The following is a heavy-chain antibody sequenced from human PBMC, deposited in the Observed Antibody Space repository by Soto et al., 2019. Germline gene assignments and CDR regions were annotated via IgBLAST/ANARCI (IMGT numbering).Heavy chain of an antibody. CDR3: AKASATVKSDGMDV. V-gene: IGHV3-23*01. CDR2: ISSGANT. Sequence: EVQLLESGGGLVQPGGSLRLSCAASGFTFSSYAMSWVRQAPGKGLECVSSISSGANTYYTDSVRGRFTISRDNSNNSLYLQMSSLRADDTAIYYCAKASATVKSDGMDVWGQGTTVTVSS. J-gene: IGHJ6*02. CDR1: GFTFSSYA.